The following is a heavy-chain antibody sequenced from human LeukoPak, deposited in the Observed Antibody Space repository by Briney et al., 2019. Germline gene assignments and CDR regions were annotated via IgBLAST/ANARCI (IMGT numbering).Heavy chain of an antibody. CDR1: GFTFSSYW. D-gene: IGHD2-2*01. V-gene: IGHV3-74*01. J-gene: IGHJ4*02. CDR3: ATALGYCSSTSCYSPGTNVDY. Sequence: GGSLRLSCAASGFTFSSYWMHWVRQAPGKGLGWVSRINSDGSSTSYADSVKGRFTISRDNAKNTLYLQMNSLTAEDTAVYYCATALGYCSSTSCYSPGTNVDYLGQGTLVTVSS. CDR2: INSDGSST.